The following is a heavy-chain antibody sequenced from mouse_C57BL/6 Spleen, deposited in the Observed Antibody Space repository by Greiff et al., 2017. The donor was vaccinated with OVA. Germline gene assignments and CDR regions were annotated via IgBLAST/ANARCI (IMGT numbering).Heavy chain of an antibody. CDR1: GFTFTDYY. CDR2: IRNKANGYTT. CDR3: ARYYGSSYYFDY. Sequence: EVQGVESGGGLVQPGGSLSLSCAASGFTFTDYYMSWVRQPPGKALEWLGFIRNKANGYTTEYSASVKGRFTISRDNSQSILYLQMNALRAEDSATYYCARYYGSSYYFDYWGKGTTLTVSS. V-gene: IGHV7-3*01. J-gene: IGHJ2*01. D-gene: IGHD1-1*01.